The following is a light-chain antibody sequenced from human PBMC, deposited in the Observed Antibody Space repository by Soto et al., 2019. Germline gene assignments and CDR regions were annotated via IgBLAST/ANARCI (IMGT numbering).Light chain of an antibody. CDR2: GAS. CDR3: QQYGSSPWT. Sequence: EIVLTQSPGTLPLSPGERATLSCRASQSVSSNYLAWYQQKPGQAPRLLIYGASSRTTGIPDRFSGSGSGTDFTLTISRLEPEDFAVYYCQQYGSSPWTFGQGTKVEIK. V-gene: IGKV3-20*01. J-gene: IGKJ1*01. CDR1: QSVSSNY.